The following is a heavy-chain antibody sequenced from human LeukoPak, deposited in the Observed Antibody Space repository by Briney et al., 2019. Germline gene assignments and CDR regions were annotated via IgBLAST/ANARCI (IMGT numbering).Heavy chain of an antibody. V-gene: IGHV4-39*07. Sequence: SETLSLTCRVSGGSISSTSYYWGWIRQPPGKGLEWIASIYHSGETFYNPSLESRVAISVDTSNNEVFLDLYSVTAADTAMYYCAETNTQDWFDPWGRGTLVAVSS. CDR2: IYHSGET. CDR3: AETNTQDWFDP. D-gene: IGHD2-8*01. CDR1: GGSISSTSYY. J-gene: IGHJ5*02.